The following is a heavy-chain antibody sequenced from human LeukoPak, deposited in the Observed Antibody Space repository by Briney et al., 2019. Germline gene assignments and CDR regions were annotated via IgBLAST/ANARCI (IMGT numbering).Heavy chain of an antibody. V-gene: IGHV3-7*01. D-gene: IGHD5-24*01. CDR1: GFTFTNYW. CDR2: IKQDRSEK. CDR3: ARDGYNSHFDY. Sequence: GGSLRLSCAASGFTFTNYWMSWVRQAPGKGLELVANIKQDRSEKYYVDSVKGRFTISRDNAKNSLYLQMNSLRAEDTAVYYCARDGYNSHFDYWGQGTLVTVSS. J-gene: IGHJ4*02.